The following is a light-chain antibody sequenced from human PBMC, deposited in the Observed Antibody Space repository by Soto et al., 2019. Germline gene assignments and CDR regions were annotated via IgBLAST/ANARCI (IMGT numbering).Light chain of an antibody. J-gene: IGKJ4*01. CDR1: QSVSSN. Sequence: EIGMTQSPATLSVFPGERATLSCRASQSVSSNLAWYQQKPGQAPRLLIYGASTRATGIPARFSGSGSGTEFTLTVSSLQSEDFAVYYCQQYDNWPLTFGGGTKVEIK. CDR2: GAS. V-gene: IGKV3-15*01. CDR3: QQYDNWPLT.